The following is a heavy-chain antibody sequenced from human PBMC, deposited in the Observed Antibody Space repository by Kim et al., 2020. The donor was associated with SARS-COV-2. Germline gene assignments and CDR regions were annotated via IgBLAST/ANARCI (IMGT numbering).Heavy chain of an antibody. V-gene: IGHV4-59*01. Sequence: SETLSLTCTVSGGSISSYYWSWIRQPPGKGLEWIGYIYYSGSTNYNPSLKSRVTISVDTSKNQFSLKLSSVTAADTAVYYCAREGLDSGYYPTIDYWGQGTLVTVSS. D-gene: IGHD3-22*01. CDR3: AREGLDSGYYPTIDY. CDR2: IYYSGST. CDR1: GGSISSYY. J-gene: IGHJ4*02.